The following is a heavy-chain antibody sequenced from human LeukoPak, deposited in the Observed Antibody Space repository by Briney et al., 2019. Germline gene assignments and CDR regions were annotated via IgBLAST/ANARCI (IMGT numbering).Heavy chain of an antibody. CDR2: IIPILGIA. J-gene: IGHJ4*02. D-gene: IGHD5-18*01. V-gene: IGHV1-69*04. CDR3: ARDSRDTAMVYDY. Sequence: SVKVSCKASGYTFTSYYMHWVRQAPGQGLEWMGRIIPILGIANYAQKFQGRVTITADKSTSTAYMELSSLRSEDTAVYYCARDSRDTAMVYDYWGQGTLVTVSS. CDR1: GYTFTSYY.